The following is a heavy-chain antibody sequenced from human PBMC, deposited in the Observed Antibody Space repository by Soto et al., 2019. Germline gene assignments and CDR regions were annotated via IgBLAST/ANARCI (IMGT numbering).Heavy chain of an antibody. V-gene: IGHV4-4*02. CDR1: GYSISGNNW. CDR2: THHSGST. CDR3: AGSNWFDP. J-gene: IGHJ5*02. Sequence: QVQLQESGPGLVKPSGTLSLTCAVSGYSISGNNWWSWVRQSPEKGLEWIGETHHSGSTNYNPSRKCRVTISVDKPKNQFSLKMSAVTAADTAVYYCAGSNWFDPWGQGTLVTVSS.